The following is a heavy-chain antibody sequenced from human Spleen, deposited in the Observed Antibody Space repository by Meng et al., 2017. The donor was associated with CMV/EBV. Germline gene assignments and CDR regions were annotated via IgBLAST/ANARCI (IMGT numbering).Heavy chain of an antibody. CDR1: CTFTGYC. CDR3: ARSITIFGVVIPNWFDP. D-gene: IGHD3-3*01. V-gene: IGHV1-2*02. J-gene: IGHJ5*02. CDR2: INPNSGGT. Sequence: CTFTGYCMHWVRQAPGQGLEWMGWINPNSGGTNYAQKFQCRVTMTRDTSISTAYMELSRLRSDDTAVYYCARSITIFGVVIPNWFDPWGQGTLVTVSS.